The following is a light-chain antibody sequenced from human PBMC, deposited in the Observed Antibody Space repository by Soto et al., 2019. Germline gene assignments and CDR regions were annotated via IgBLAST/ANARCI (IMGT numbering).Light chain of an antibody. Sequence: EIVMTQSPATLSVSPGERATLSCRASQSVSSNLAWYQQKPGQDPRLLIYGESTRATGIPARFSGSGSGTEFTLTISSLQSEDFAVYYCQQYNNWPFFGGGTKVDIK. CDR1: QSVSSN. V-gene: IGKV3-15*01. CDR3: QQYNNWPF. CDR2: GES. J-gene: IGKJ4*01.